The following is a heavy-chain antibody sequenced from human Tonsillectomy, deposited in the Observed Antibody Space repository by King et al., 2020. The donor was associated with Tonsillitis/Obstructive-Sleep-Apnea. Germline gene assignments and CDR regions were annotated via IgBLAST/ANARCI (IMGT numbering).Heavy chain of an antibody. V-gene: IGHV3-23*04. J-gene: IGHJ4*02. Sequence: VQLVESGGGLVQPGGSLRLSCAASGFTFSSYAMSWVRQAPGKGLEWVSVFSGSDGTTYYADSVKGRFTISRDNSRNTLYLQMNSLRAEDTAVYYCARDPIIAVSGAVADTFDHWGQGTLVTASS. CDR2: FSGSDGTT. CDR3: ARDPIIAVSGAVADTFDH. CDR1: GFTFSSYA. D-gene: IGHD6-19*01.